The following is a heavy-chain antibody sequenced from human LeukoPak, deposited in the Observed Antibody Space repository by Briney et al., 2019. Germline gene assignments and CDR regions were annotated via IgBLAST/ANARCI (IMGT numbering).Heavy chain of an antibody. Sequence: GVLRLSCAASGFTFSSYWMHWVRQAPGKGLVWVSRINSDGSFTSYADSVKGRFTISRDNAKNTLYLQMNSLRAEDTAVYYCARDRLHYGEYEKTFDYWGQGTLVSVSS. D-gene: IGHD4-17*01. CDR3: ARDRLHYGEYEKTFDY. J-gene: IGHJ4*02. CDR2: INSDGSFT. CDR1: GFTFSSYW. V-gene: IGHV3-74*01.